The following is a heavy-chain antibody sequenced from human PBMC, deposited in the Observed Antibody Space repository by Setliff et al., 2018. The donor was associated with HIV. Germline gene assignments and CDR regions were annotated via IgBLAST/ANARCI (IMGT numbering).Heavy chain of an antibody. CDR2: ISQSGTT. CDR3: ARGVRGVIIDWYYFDY. CDR1: NVAISSNSYY. V-gene: IGHV4-39*07. D-gene: IGHD3-10*01. J-gene: IGHJ4*02. Sequence: SETLSLTCAVYNVAISSNSYYWGWIRQPPGKGLEWIGSISQSGTTYYSPSLKNRVTISVDTSKNQFSLKLSSVTAADTAVYYCARGVRGVIIDWYYFDYWGQGTLVTVSS.